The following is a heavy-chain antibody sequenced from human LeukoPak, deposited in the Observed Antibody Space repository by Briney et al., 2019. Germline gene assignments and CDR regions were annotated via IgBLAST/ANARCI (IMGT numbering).Heavy chain of an antibody. V-gene: IGHV4-4*07. CDR3: ARMYSGTYGGIDY. CDR1: GGSISSYY. D-gene: IGHD1-26*01. J-gene: IGHJ4*02. CDR2: IYSSGST. Sequence: SETLSLTCTVSGGSISSYYWSWVRQPAGEGLEWIGRIYSSGSTNYNPSLKSRVTMSVDTSRNRFSLKLTSVTAADTGVYYCARMYSGTYGGIDYWGQGSLVTVSS.